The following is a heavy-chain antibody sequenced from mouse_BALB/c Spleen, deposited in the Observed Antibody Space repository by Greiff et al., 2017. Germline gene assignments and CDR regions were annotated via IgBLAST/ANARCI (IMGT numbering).Heavy chain of an antibody. J-gene: IGHJ4*01. CDR2: ISSGGSYT. CDR1: GFTFSSYT. Sequence: EVQGVESGGGLVKPGGSLKLSCAASGFTFSSYTMSWVHQTPEKRLEWVATISSGGSYTYYPDSVKGRFTISRDNAKNTLYLQMSSLKSEDTAMYYFTRDYYGSRRYAMDYWGQGTSVTVSS. V-gene: IGHV5-6-4*01. CDR3: TRDYYGSRRYAMDY. D-gene: IGHD1-1*01.